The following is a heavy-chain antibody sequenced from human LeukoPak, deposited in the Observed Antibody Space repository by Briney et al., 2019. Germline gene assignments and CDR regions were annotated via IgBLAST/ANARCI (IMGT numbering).Heavy chain of an antibody. CDR1: GYTFTSYA. J-gene: IGHJ6*03. D-gene: IGHD3-9*01. CDR3: ARGPPGYFDWLPRAYPYYYYYMDV. CDR2: INTNTGNP. Sequence: ASVKVSCKASGYTFTSYAMHWVRQAPGQGLEWMGWINTNTGNPTYAQGFTGRFVFSLDTSVSTAYLQISSLKAEDTAVYYCARGPPGYFDWLPRAYPYYYYYMDVWGKGTTVTVSS. V-gene: IGHV7-4-1*02.